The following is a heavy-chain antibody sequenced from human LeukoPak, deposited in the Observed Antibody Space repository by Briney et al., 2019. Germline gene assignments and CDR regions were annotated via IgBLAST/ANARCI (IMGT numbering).Heavy chain of an antibody. V-gene: IGHV3-30*03. CDR3: ARITYYYDSSGYYLDY. CDR2: ISHDGNSK. CDR1: GFIFSSFG. D-gene: IGHD3-22*01. Sequence: GGSLRLSCSASGFIFSSFGIHWVRQAPGKGLDWVAVISHDGNSKYYGDSVKGRFTISRDNSKNTVYLQMNSLRSEDTAVYYCARITYYYDSSGYYLDYWGQGTLVTVSS. J-gene: IGHJ4*02.